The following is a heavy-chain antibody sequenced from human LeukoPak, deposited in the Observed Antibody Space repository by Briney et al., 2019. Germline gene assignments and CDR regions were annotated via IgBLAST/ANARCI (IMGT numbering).Heavy chain of an antibody. V-gene: IGHV3-7*01. CDR2: INSDGSEG. CDR1: GFTFSGFW. J-gene: IGHJ4*02. Sequence: PGGSLRLSCAVSGFTFSGFWMSWSRQAPGKGLEWVASINSDGSEGYYADVVKGRFTISRDNAKNSLYLQMNSLRAEDTAIYYCATDRGYRTSWFDYWGQGALVTVSS. CDR3: ATDRGYRTSWFDY. D-gene: IGHD6-13*01.